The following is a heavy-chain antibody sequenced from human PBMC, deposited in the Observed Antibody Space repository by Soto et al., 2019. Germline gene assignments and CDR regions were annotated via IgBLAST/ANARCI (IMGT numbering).Heavy chain of an antibody. Sequence: EVQLVESGGGLIQPGGSLKLSCAASGFTVGNNYMSWVRQAPGKGLEWVSLIYSTGTTKYADSVKGRFTVSRDNAKNTLYLQMNSLRAEDTAVYYCAKEGRGSGSHYNSFGYGGQGTLVTVSS. CDR1: GFTVGNNY. CDR3: AKEGRGSGSHYNSFGY. CDR2: IYSTGTT. D-gene: IGHD3-10*01. V-gene: IGHV3-53*01. J-gene: IGHJ4*02.